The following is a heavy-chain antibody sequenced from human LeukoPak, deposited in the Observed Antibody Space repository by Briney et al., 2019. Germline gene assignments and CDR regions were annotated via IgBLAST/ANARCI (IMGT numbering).Heavy chain of an antibody. D-gene: IGHD5-12*01. CDR2: ISISRNYI. CDR1: GFTFSRYS. V-gene: IGHV3-21*01. J-gene: IGHJ4*02. CDR3: ARGPSGYHNT. Sequence: GGSLRLSCAASGFTFSRYSMSWVRQAPGKGLEWVSSISISRNYIYYPDSLRGGFTISRDNAKNSSYKQRNSLRAEDTAVYYCARGPSGYHNTGGQGTLVTVSS.